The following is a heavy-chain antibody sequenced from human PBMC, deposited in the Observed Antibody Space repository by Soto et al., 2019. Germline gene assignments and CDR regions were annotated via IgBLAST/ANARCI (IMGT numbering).Heavy chain of an antibody. V-gene: IGHV4-30-4*01. CDR3: ARENTAMGGYFDY. CDR1: GASLTSGDYY. D-gene: IGHD5-18*01. J-gene: IGHJ4*02. Sequence: QVQMQESGPGLVRPSQTLSLSCAVSGASLTSGDYYWNWIRQSPGKGLEWIGYIYYNGETYYNPSPKGPVTFSLDTSMNHFSLTMTSVTAADTAVYFCARENTAMGGYFDYWGPGSLVTVSS. CDR2: IYYNGET.